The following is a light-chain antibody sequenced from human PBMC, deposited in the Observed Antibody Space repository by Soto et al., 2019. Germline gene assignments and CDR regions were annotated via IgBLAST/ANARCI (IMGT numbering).Light chain of an antibody. CDR2: DAS. CDR1: QDISNY. V-gene: IGKV1-33*01. CDR3: QKYDNLPSLA. Sequence: DIQMTQSPSSLSASVGDRVTITCQASQDISNYLNWYQQKPGKAPKLLIYDASNLETGVPSRFSGSGSWTDFTFTISSLQPEDIATSYCQKYDNLPSLAFGPGTRLEIK. J-gene: IGKJ5*01.